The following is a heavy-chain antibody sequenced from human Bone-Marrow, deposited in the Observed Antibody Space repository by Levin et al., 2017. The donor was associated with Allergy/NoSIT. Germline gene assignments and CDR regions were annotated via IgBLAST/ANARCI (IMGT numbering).Heavy chain of an antibody. J-gene: IGHJ3*02. D-gene: IGHD5-18*01. V-gene: IGHV6-1*01. CDR3: ARGRVSAFDI. Sequence: SETLSLTCAISGASVSSSNVAWNWIRQSPSRGLEWLGRTYYRSKWYNHYAESVKSRISINLDTSKNYLSLQLNSVTPEDTAVYYCARGRVSAFDIWGQGTKVTVSS. CDR1: GASVSSSNVA. CDR2: TYYRSKWYN.